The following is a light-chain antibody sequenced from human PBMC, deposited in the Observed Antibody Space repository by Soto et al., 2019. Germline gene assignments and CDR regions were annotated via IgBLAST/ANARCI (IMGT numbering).Light chain of an antibody. Sequence: EIVLTQSPGTLSLSPGERATLSCRASQSVSSSYLAWYQPKPGQAPRLLIYGASSRATGIPDRLSGSGSGTDFTLTISRLEPEDCAVYFCQQYGRSPITFGPGTTVDIK. J-gene: IGKJ3*01. CDR1: QSVSSSY. CDR2: GAS. V-gene: IGKV3-20*01. CDR3: QQYGRSPIT.